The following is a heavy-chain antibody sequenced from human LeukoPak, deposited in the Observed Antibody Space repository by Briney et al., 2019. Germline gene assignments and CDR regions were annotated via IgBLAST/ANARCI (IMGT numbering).Heavy chain of an antibody. Sequence: GGSLRLSCAASGLTFSSYTMNWVRQAPGKGLEWVSSIGFSSSAIYYADSVKGRFTISRDNAKNSLFLQMNSLRAEDTGVYYCARDGEHVLAHDYWGQGTLVTVSS. J-gene: IGHJ4*02. CDR1: GLTFSSYT. CDR2: IGFSSSAI. V-gene: IGHV3-21*01. CDR3: ARDGEHVLAHDY. D-gene: IGHD3-10*01.